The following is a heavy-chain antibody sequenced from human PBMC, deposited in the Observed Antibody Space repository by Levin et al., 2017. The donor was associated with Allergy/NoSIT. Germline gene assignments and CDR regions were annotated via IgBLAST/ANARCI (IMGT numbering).Heavy chain of an antibody. V-gene: IGHV3-33*01. CDR3: ARAKRSSSWAGAGY. D-gene: IGHD6-13*01. J-gene: IGHJ4*02. CDR2: IWYDGSNK. Sequence: QAGGSLRLSCAASGFTFSSYGMHWVRQAPGKGLEWVAVIWYDGSNKYYADSVKGRFTISRDNSKNTLYLQMNSLRAEDTAVYYCARAKRSSSWAGAGYWGQGTLVTVSS. CDR1: GFTFSSYG.